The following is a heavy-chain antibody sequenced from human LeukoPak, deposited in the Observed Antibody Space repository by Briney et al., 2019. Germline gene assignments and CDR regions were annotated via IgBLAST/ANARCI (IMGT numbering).Heavy chain of an antibody. CDR2: IYYSGST. Sequence: SETLSLTCAVYGGSFSSYYWSWIRQPPGKGLEWIGYIYYSGSTNYNPSLKSRVTISVDTSKNQFSLKLSSVTAADTAVYYCARVSSTNFYDNRGWFDPWGRGTLVTVSS. D-gene: IGHD3-22*01. CDR1: GGSFSSYY. J-gene: IGHJ5*02. CDR3: ARVSSTNFYDNRGWFDP. V-gene: IGHV4-59*01.